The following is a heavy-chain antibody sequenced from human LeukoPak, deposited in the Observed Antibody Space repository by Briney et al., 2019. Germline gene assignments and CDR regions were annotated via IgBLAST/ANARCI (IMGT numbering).Heavy chain of an antibody. V-gene: IGHV1-18*01. CDR2: ISTYNGNT. CDR3: ARDRPYYDVLTGYYNPFDY. J-gene: IGHJ4*02. CDR1: GYTFSSYG. D-gene: IGHD3-9*01. Sequence: ASVKVSCKASGYTFSSYGISWVRQAPGQGPEWVGWISTYNGNTNYAQKLQGRVTMTTDTSTSTAYMELRSLRSDDTAVYYCARDRPYYDVLTGYYNPFDYWGQGTLVTVSS.